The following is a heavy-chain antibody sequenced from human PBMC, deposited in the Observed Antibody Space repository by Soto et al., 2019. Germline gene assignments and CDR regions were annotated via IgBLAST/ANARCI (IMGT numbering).Heavy chain of an antibody. CDR2: IYYSGST. V-gene: IGHV4-61*01. CDR1: GGSVSSGSYY. D-gene: IGHD6-6*01. Sequence: PSETLSLTCTVSGGSVSSGSYYWSWIRQPPGKGLEWIGYIYYSGSTNYNPSLKSRVTISVDTSKNQFSLKLSSVTAADTAVYYCARWRAARRDVGGWFDPWGQGTLVTVSS. CDR3: ARWRAARRDVGGWFDP. J-gene: IGHJ5*02.